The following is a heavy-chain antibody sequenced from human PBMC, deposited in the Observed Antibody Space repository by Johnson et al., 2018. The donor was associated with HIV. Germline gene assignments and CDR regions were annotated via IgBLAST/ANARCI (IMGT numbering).Heavy chain of an antibody. CDR1: GFNFGDDS. Sequence: VQLVESGGGLVQPGRSLRLSCTASGFNFGDDSMAWVRQAPGKGLEWVGFIAAKVYGGTTNYAASVKGRFTIARDDSNNIAYLEMNSLKTEDTAVYYCTRDSWGRGPHEAFDIWGQGTLVTVSS. D-gene: IGHD7-27*01. CDR2: IAAKVYGGTT. CDR3: TRDSWGRGPHEAFDI. V-gene: IGHV3-49*04. J-gene: IGHJ3*02.